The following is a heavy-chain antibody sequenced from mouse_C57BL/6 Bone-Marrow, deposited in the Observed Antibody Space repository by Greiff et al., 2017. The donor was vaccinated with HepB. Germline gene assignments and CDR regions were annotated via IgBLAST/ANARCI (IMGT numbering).Heavy chain of an antibody. J-gene: IGHJ4*01. CDR3: AREDAMDY. V-gene: IGHV5-16*01. CDR1: GFTFSDYY. Sequence: EVKLVESEGGLVQPGSSMKLSCTASGFTFSDYYMAWVRQVPEKGLEWVANINYDGSSTYYLDSLKSRFIISRDNAKNILYLQMSSLKSEDTATYYCAREDAMDYWGQGTSVTVSS. CDR2: INYDGSST.